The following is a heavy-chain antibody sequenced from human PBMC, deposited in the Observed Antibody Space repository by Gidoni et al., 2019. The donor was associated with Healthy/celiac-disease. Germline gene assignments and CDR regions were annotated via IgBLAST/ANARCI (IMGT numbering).Heavy chain of an antibody. CDR2: INHSGST. J-gene: IGHJ3*02. CDR3: ARKGRYSYGRARAFDI. CDR1: GGSFSGYY. D-gene: IGHD5-18*01. Sequence: QVQLQQWGAGLLKPSETLSLTCAVYGGSFSGYYWSWIRQPPGKGLEWIGEINHSGSTNYNPSLKSRVTISVDTSKNQFSLKLSSVTAADTAVYYCARKGRYSYGRARAFDIWGQGTMVTVSS. V-gene: IGHV4-34*01.